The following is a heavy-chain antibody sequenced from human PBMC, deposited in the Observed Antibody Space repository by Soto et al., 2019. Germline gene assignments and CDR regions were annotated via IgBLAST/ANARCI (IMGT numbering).Heavy chain of an antibody. D-gene: IGHD6-13*01. CDR2: IDPSDSYT. Sequence: PGESLKISCKGSGYSFTSYWISWVRQMPGKGLEWMGRIDPSDSYTNYSPSFQGHVTISADKSISAAYLQWSSLKASDTAMYYCTRHKGTAARGGMDVWGQGTTVTVSS. CDR3: TRHKGTAARGGMDV. J-gene: IGHJ6*02. CDR1: GYSFTSYW. V-gene: IGHV5-10-1*01.